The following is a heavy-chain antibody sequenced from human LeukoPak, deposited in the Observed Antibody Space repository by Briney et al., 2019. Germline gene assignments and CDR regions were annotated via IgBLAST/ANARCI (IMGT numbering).Heavy chain of an antibody. D-gene: IGHD3-22*01. Sequence: GESLKISCKGSGYSFANYFIAWVRQMPGKGLEWMGIIYPGDSDTRYSSSFQGQVTISADKSISTAYLQWSSLKASDTAMYYCAWAPYYYDISGYYFDYWDQGTLVTVSS. J-gene: IGHJ4*02. CDR3: AWAPYYYDISGYYFDY. CDR1: GYSFANYF. CDR2: IYPGDSDT. V-gene: IGHV5-51*01.